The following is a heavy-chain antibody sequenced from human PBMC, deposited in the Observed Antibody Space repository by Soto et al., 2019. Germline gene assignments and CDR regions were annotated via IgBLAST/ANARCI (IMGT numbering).Heavy chain of an antibody. J-gene: IGHJ6*03. D-gene: IGHD2-15*01. CDR1: GFTFSSYD. CDR3: ARVVRGYCSGDSCYGGSYYYYMDV. CDR2: IGTAGDT. Sequence: EVQLVESGGGLVQPGGSLRLSCAASGFTFSSYDMHWVRQATGKGLEWVSAIGTAGDTYYPGSVKGRFTISRENAKNSLYLQMNSLRAGDTAVYYCARVVRGYCSGDSCYGGSYYYYMDVWGKGTTVTVSS. V-gene: IGHV3-13*01.